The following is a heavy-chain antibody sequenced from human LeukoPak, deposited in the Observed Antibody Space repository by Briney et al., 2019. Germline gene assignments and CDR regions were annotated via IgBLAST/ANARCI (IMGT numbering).Heavy chain of an antibody. Sequence: GGSLRLSCAASGFTVSSNYMSWVRQAPGKGLEWVSVIYSGGSTYYADSVKGRFTISRDNSKNTLYLQMNSLSAEDTAVYYCAREVAGLFDYWGQGTLVTVSS. CDR3: AREVAGLFDY. CDR2: IYSGGST. V-gene: IGHV3-53*01. D-gene: IGHD6-19*01. CDR1: GFTVSSNY. J-gene: IGHJ4*02.